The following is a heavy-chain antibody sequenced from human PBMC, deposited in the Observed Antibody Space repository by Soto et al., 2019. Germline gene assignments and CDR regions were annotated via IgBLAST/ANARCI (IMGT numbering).Heavy chain of an antibody. CDR2: MHYTGFS. D-gene: IGHD3-10*01. CDR1: GDSVTSHY. J-gene: IGHJ6*03. CDR3: ARAGVLLWFGELLFGNYYYMDV. V-gene: IGHV4-59*02. Sequence: SETLSLTCSFSGDSVTSHYLTWIRQSPEKGLEWIGYMHYTGFSHYNPSLKSRLTISVDRSKNQFTLQLTSVTVEDTAVYYCARAGVLLWFGELLFGNYYYMDVWGKGTTVTVSS.